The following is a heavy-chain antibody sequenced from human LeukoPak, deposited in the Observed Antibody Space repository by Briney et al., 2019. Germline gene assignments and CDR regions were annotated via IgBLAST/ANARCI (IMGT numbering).Heavy chain of an antibody. CDR1: GFSISSYY. V-gene: IGHV4-59*01. J-gene: IGHJ5*02. CDR2: IYYSGST. D-gene: IGHD3-10*01. CDR3: ARGWFGELFWFDP. Sequence: PSETLSLTCTVSGFSISSYYWSWIRQPPGKGLEWIGYIYYSGSTNYNPSPKSRVTISADTSKNQFSLKLSSVTAADTAVYYCARGWFGELFWFDPWGQGTLVTVSS.